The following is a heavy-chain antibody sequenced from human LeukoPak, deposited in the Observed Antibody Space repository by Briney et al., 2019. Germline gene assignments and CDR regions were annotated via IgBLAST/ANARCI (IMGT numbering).Heavy chain of an antibody. Sequence: GGSLRLSCAASGFTVSSDYMSWVRQAPGKGLEWVSIIYSGGDTYYADSVKGRFTISRDNAKNSLYLQMNSLRVEDTAVYYCARAFYSYFDYWDQGTLVVVST. CDR2: IYSGGDT. CDR3: ARAFYSYFDY. J-gene: IGHJ4*02. D-gene: IGHD2/OR15-2a*01. V-gene: IGHV3-53*01. CDR1: GFTVSSDY.